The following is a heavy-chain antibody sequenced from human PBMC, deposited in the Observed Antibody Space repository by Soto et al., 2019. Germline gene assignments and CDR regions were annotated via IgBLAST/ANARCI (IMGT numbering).Heavy chain of an antibody. D-gene: IGHD3-22*01. CDR1: GGSISSYY. CDR2: IYYSGST. V-gene: IGHV4-59*01. J-gene: IGHJ4*02. Sequence: PSETLSLTCTVSGGSISSYYWSWIRQPPGKGLEWIGYIYYSGSTNYNPSLKSRVTKDTSKNQVVLTMTNMDPVDTATYYCAHNADYHTSAHYQNWGQGTLVTVSS. CDR3: AHNADYHTSAHYQN.